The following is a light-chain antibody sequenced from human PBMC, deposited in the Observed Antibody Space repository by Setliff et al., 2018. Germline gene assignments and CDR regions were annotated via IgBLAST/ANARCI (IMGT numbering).Light chain of an antibody. Sequence: QSVLTQPPSASGTPGPRVTISCSGSSSNIGSNAVNWYQQFPGTAPKLLIYTNAQRPSGVPARFSGSKSGTSASLAISGLQSEDEADYYCAAWDDNLKGPVFGGGTKVTV. V-gene: IGLV1-44*01. CDR2: TNA. CDR1: SSNIGSNA. CDR3: AAWDDNLKGPV. J-gene: IGLJ2*01.